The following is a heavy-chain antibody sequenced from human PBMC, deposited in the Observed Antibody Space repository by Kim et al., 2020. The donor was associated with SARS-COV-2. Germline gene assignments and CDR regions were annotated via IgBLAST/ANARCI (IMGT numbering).Heavy chain of an antibody. J-gene: IGHJ4*02. Sequence: SETLSLTCTVSGGSISSYYWSWIRQPPGKGLEWIGYIYYSGSTNYNPSLKSRVTISVDTSKNQFSLKLSSVTAADTAVYYCASGAGRPTQFDYWGQGTLVTVSS. CDR3: ASGAGRPTQFDY. D-gene: IGHD3-10*01. V-gene: IGHV4-59*01. CDR1: GGSISSYY. CDR2: IYYSGST.